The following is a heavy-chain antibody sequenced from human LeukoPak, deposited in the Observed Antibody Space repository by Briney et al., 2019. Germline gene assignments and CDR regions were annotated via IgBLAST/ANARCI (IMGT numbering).Heavy chain of an antibody. D-gene: IGHD6-13*01. CDR3: ARDWDDVSSSWSYFDY. Sequence: GRSLRLSCAASGFTFSSYAMHWVRQAPGKGLEWVAVISYDGSNKYYADSVKGRFTISRDSSKNTLYLQMNSLRAEDTAVYYCARDWDDVSSSWSYFDYWGQGTLVTVSS. CDR2: ISYDGSNK. CDR1: GFTFSSYA. V-gene: IGHV3-30*04. J-gene: IGHJ4*02.